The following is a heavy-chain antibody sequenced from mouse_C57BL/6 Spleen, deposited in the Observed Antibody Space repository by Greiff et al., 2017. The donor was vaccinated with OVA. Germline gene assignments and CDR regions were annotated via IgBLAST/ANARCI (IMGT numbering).Heavy chain of an antibody. D-gene: IGHD3-2*02. Sequence: QVQLKESGAELVRPGASVTLSCKASGYTFTDYEMHWVKQTPVHGLEWIGAIDPETGCTAYNQKFQGKAILTADKSSSTAYMELRSLTSEDSAVYYCTRSSGYRGFDYWGQGTTLTVSS. V-gene: IGHV1-15*01. J-gene: IGHJ2*01. CDR3: TRSSGYRGFDY. CDR2: IDPETGCT. CDR1: GYTFTDYE.